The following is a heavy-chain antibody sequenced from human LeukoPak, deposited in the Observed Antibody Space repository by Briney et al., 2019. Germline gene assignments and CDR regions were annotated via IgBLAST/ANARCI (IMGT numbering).Heavy chain of an antibody. CDR3: ARPPGIAAAWFDP. CDR1: GGSISSSSYN. J-gene: IGHJ5*02. V-gene: IGHV4-39*01. D-gene: IGHD6-13*01. Sequence: SETLSLTCTVSGGSISSSSYNWGWIRQPPGKGLEWIGSIDYSGSTYYNPPLKSRVTISVDTSKNQFSLKLSSVTAADTAVYYCARPPGIAAAWFDPWGQGTLVTVSS. CDR2: IDYSGST.